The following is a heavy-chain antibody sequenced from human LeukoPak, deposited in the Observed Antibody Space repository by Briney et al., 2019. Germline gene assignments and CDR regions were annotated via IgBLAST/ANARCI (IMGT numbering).Heavy chain of an antibody. CDR1: GGSISSSSYY. V-gene: IGHV4-39*01. Sequence: SETLSLTCTVSGGSISSSSYYWGWIRQPPGKGLEWIGSIYYSGSTYYNPSLKSRVTISVDTSKNQFSLNLSSVTAADTAVYYCARRYYDYVWGSYRPDAFDIWGQGTMVTVSP. D-gene: IGHD3-16*02. CDR2: IYYSGST. J-gene: IGHJ3*02. CDR3: ARRYYDYVWGSYRPDAFDI.